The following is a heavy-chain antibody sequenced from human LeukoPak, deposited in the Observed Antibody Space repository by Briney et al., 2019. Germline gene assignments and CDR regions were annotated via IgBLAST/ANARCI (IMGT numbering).Heavy chain of an antibody. J-gene: IGHJ4*02. CDR3: ARDGDSYGFDY. CDR1: GFTFRSYG. CDR2: IWYDGSNK. V-gene: IGHV3-33*01. D-gene: IGHD5-18*01. Sequence: GTSLRLSCAASGFTFRSYGMHWVRQAAAKGLEWVTFIWYDGSNKYYADSVKGRFTISRDNSKNTLYLQMNSLRAEDTAVYYCARDGDSYGFDYWGQGTLVTVSS.